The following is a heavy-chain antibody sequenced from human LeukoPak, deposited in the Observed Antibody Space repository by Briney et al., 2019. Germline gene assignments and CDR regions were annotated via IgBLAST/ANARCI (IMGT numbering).Heavy chain of an antibody. CDR1: GYAFINYG. CDR3: ARALSRGYSGYDYGLGY. Sequence: ASVKVSCKASGYAFINYGVTWVRQAPGQGLEWMGWISASNGNTNYAQKLQGRVTMTTETSTSTAYMELRSLRSDDTAVYYCARALSRGYSGYDYGLGYWGQGTLVTVSS. CDR2: ISASNGNT. V-gene: IGHV1-18*01. J-gene: IGHJ4*02. D-gene: IGHD5-12*01.